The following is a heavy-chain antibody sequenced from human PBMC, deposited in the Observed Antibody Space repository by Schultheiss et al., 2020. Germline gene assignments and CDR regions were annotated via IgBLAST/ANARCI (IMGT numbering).Heavy chain of an antibody. CDR1: GFTFSNAW. D-gene: IGHD2-2*02. J-gene: IGHJ6*03. V-gene: IGHV3-30*03. CDR2: ISYDGSNK. Sequence: GGSLRLSCAASGFTFSNAWMSWVRQAPGKGLEWVAVISYDGSNKYYADSVKGRFTISRDNSKNTLYLQMNSLRAEDTAVYYCARDQVVPAAITYYYMDVWGKGTTVTVSS. CDR3: ARDQVVPAAITYYYMDV.